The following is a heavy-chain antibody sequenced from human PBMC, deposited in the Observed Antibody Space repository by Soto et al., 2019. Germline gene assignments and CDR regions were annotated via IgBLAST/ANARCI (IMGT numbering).Heavy chain of an antibody. CDR2: ISSSGSTI. CDR3: AGSYGYEYYYYGMDV. V-gene: IGHV3-48*03. CDR1: GFTFSSYE. D-gene: IGHD5-18*01. Sequence: GGSLRLSCAASGFTFSSYEMNWVRQAPGKGLEWVSYISSSGSTIYYADSVKGRFTISRDNAKNSLYLQMNSLRAEDTAVYYCAGSYGYEYYYYGMDVWGQGTTVTVSS. J-gene: IGHJ6*02.